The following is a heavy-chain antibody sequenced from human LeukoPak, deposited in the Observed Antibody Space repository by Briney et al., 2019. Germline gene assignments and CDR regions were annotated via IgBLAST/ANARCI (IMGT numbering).Heavy chain of an antibody. CDR1: GGSISSYY. CDR3: ARSRGGYGDYGSWFDP. CDR2: IYYSGST. V-gene: IGHV4-59*01. Sequence: SETLSLTCTVSGGSISSYYWSWIRQPPGKGLEWIGYIYYSGSTNYNPSLKSRVTISVDTSKNQFSLKLSSVTAADTAVYYCARSRGGYGDYGSWFDPWGQGTLVTVSS. J-gene: IGHJ5*02. D-gene: IGHD4-17*01.